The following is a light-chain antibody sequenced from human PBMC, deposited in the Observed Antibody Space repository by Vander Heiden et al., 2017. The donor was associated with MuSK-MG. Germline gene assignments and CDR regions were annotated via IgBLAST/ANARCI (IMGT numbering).Light chain of an antibody. Sequence: DVVMTQSPLSLPVTLGQPASISCRSSQSLVYSEGNTYLNWFQQRPGQSPRRLIYKVSNRDSGVPDRFSGSGSGTDFTLKISRVEAEDVGVYYCMQGTHWWTFGQGTKVEIK. V-gene: IGKV2-30*01. CDR1: QSLVYSEGNTY. J-gene: IGKJ1*01. CDR3: MQGTHWWT. CDR2: KVS.